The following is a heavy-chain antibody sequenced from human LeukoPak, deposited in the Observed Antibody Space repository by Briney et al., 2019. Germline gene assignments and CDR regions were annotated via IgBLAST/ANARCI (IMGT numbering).Heavy chain of an antibody. Sequence: GGSLRLSCTASGFTFSSYGMNWVRQAPGKGLEWVSYISSSGGTIQYADSVEGRFTISRDNAKSSLYLQMNSLRAEDTAVYYCAELGITMIGGVWGKGTTVTISS. J-gene: IGHJ6*04. D-gene: IGHD3-10*02. CDR2: ISSSGGTI. V-gene: IGHV3-48*03. CDR1: GFTFSSYG. CDR3: AELGITMIGGV.